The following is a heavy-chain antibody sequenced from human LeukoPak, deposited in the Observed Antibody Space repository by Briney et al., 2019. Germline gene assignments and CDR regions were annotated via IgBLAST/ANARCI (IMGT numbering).Heavy chain of an antibody. CDR2: IYYSGST. CDR3: ARDSSGYPDY. J-gene: IGHJ4*02. Sequence: SETLSLTCTVSGGSISSYNWRWIRQPPGKGLEWIGYIYYSGSTNYNPSLKSRVTISVDTSKNQFSLKLSSVTAAEAAVYYCARDSSGYPDYWGQGTLVTVSS. CDR1: GGSISSYN. V-gene: IGHV4-59*01. D-gene: IGHD3-22*01.